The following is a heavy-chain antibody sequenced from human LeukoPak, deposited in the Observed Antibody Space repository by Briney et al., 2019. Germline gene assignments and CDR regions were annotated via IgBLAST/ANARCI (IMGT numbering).Heavy chain of an antibody. CDR1: GYTFTSYG. V-gene: IGHV1-18*01. CDR3: ARGYYDSSGYYETDYYYYYMDV. CDR2: ISAYNGNT. J-gene: IGHJ6*03. D-gene: IGHD3-22*01. Sequence: ASVKVSCKASGYTFTSYGISWVRQAPGQGLEWMGWISAYNGNTNYAQKLQGRVTMTTDTSTSTAYMELRSLRSDDTAVYYCARGYYDSSGYYETDYYYYYMDVWGKGTTVTVSS.